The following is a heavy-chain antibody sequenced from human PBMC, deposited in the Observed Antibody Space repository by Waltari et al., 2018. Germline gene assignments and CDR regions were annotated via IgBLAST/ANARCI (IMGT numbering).Heavy chain of an antibody. Sequence: QVQLQESGPGLVKPSETLSLTCTVSGSSISSGYYWGWIRQPPGKGLEWIGSIYHSGSTYYSPSLKSRVTISVDTSKNQFSLKLSSVTAADTAVYYCARALSGGDRPSWFDPWGQGTLVTVSS. CDR3: ARALSGGDRPSWFDP. CDR1: GSSISSGYY. V-gene: IGHV4-38-2*02. D-gene: IGHD3-10*01. CDR2: IYHSGST. J-gene: IGHJ5*02.